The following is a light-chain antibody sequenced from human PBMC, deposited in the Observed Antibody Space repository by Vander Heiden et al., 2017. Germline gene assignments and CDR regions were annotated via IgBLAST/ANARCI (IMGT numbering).Light chain of an antibody. CDR2: GNS. CDR3: QSYDSSLSSRYV. Sequence: QPLRKQPPSVSGAPGQRVASTCTGRRSTSGAGYDVHGYQRLPGPAPKRLIYGNSNRPSGVPDRFCGSKSGTSASLTITGLQAEDEADYYCQSYDSSLSSRYVFGTGTKVTVL. CDR1: RSTSGAGYD. J-gene: IGLJ1*01. V-gene: IGLV1-40*01.